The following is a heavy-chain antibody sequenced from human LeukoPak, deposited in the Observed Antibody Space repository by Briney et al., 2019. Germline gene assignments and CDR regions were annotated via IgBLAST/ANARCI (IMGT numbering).Heavy chain of an antibody. CDR2: ISHDGSNK. V-gene: IGHV3-30*03. J-gene: IGHJ4*02. Sequence: GRSLRLSCATSGFTFTSYGMHWVRQAPGKGLEWVAVISHDGSNKYYGDSVKGRFTISRDNAKNSLFLQMNSLRVEDTAVYYCARSMGSGHYYVADYWGQGTPVTVSS. D-gene: IGHD3-22*01. CDR3: ARSMGSGHYYVADY. CDR1: GFTFTSYG.